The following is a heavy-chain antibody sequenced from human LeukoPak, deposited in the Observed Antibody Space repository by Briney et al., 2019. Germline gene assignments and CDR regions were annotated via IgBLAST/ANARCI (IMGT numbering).Heavy chain of an antibody. V-gene: IGHV4-4*07. CDR3: ARARSRAVSGGAFEI. CDR1: GGSLGNYY. D-gene: IGHD3-10*01. CDR2: IYSSGST. J-gene: IGHJ3*02. Sequence: SETLSLTCTVSGGSLGNYYWSCIRQPAGKGLEWIGRIYSSGSTNYNPSLKSRVTVSLDTSKDQFSLKMNSLTAADTAVYYCARARSRAVSGGAFEIWGQGTLVTVSS.